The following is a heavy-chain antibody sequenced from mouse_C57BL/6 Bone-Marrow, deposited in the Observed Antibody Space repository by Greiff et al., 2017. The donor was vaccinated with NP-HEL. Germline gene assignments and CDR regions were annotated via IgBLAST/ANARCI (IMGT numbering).Heavy chain of an antibody. V-gene: IGHV3-8*01. D-gene: IGHD2-13*01. Sequence: EVNVVESGPGLAKPSQTLSLTCSVTGYSITSDYWNWIRKFPGNKLEYIGYISYSGSTYYNPSLKSRISITRDTSKNQYYLQLNSVTTEDTATYYCARYLLRYGDYDYWGQGTTLTVSS. J-gene: IGHJ2*01. CDR1: GYSITSDY. CDR3: ARYLLRYGDYDY. CDR2: ISYSGST.